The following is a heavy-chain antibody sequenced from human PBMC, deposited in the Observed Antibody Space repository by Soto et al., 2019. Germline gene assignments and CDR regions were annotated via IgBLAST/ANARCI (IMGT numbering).Heavy chain of an antibody. V-gene: IGHV1-8*01. J-gene: IGHJ5*01. CDR1: GYTFTNYE. D-gene: IGHD6-13*01. Sequence: QVLLVQSGAEVKKPGASVKVSCEASGYTFTNYEINWVRQATGQGLEWMGWMNHNNGNTGYAQKLQGRVTMTRNTSISTAYMELSSLRSEDTAVYYCARGDSFSSSWYWCDSWGQGTPVTVSS. CDR2: MNHNNGNT. CDR3: ARGDSFSSSWYWCDS.